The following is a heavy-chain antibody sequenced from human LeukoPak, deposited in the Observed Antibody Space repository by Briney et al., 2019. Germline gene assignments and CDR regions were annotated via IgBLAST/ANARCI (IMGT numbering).Heavy chain of an antibody. CDR3: AKGGSGTYYGIDY. CDR2: ISGSGSST. V-gene: IGHV3-23*01. D-gene: IGHD1-26*01. J-gene: IGHJ4*02. CDR1: GFTFSSYA. Sequence: GVSLRLSCAASGFTFSSYAMTWVRGAPGKGLEWVSAISGSGSSTYYADSVKGRYTISRDNSKNTLYLQMNSLRAEDTAVYYCAKGGSGTYYGIDYWGQGTLVTVSS.